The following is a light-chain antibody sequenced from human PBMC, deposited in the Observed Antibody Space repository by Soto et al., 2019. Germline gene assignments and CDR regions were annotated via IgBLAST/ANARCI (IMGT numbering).Light chain of an antibody. V-gene: IGLV3-16*01. Sequence: SYELTQPPSVSVSLGQMARITCSGEALPKKYAYWYQQKPGQFPVLVIYKDSERPSGIPERFSGSSSGTIVTLTISGVQAEDEADYYCLSADSNGTWVFGGGTKLTVL. CDR2: KDS. J-gene: IGLJ3*02. CDR1: ALPKKY. CDR3: LSADSNGTWV.